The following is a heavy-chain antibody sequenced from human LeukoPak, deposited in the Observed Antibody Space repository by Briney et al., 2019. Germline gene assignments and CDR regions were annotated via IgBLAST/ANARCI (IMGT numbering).Heavy chain of an antibody. D-gene: IGHD3-22*01. V-gene: IGHV4-4*07. Sequence: SETLSLTCTVSGGSISSYYWSWIRQPAGKGLEWIGRIYTSGSTNYNPSLKSRVTMSVDTSKNQFSLKLSSVTAADTAVYYCASGVHDSGGYYPSYFDFWGQGTLVTVSS. CDR3: ASGVHDSGGYYPSYFDF. CDR2: IYTSGST. CDR1: GGSISSYY. J-gene: IGHJ4*02.